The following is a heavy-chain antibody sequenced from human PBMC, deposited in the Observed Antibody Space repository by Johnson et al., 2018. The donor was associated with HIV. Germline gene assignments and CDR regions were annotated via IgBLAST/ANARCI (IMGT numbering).Heavy chain of an antibody. J-gene: IGHJ3*02. V-gene: IGHV3-66*02. D-gene: IGHD1-1*01. CDR3: ARPLDWKDLSDALDI. CDR1: GFTVSSNY. Sequence: EVQLVESGGGVVQPGGSLRLSCAASGFTVSSNYMSWVRQAPGKGLEWVSVIYSGGSTYYADSVKGRFTISRDNSKNTLSLQMISLRADDTAMYYCARPLDWKDLSDALDIWGQGTMVSVSS. CDR2: IYSGGST.